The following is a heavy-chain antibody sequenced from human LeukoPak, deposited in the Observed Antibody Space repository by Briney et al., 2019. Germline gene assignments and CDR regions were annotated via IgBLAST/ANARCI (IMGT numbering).Heavy chain of an antibody. Sequence: ASVTVSCTASGGTFSSYAISWVRQAPGQGLEWMGGIIPIFGTANYAQMFQGRVTISADESTSTAFMELSNLRSEDTAVFYCARDRGEVDSGWQSYDAFDIWGQGTMVTVSS. D-gene: IGHD6-19*01. CDR3: ARDRGEVDSGWQSYDAFDI. V-gene: IGHV1-69*01. CDR1: GGTFSSYA. CDR2: IIPIFGTA. J-gene: IGHJ3*02.